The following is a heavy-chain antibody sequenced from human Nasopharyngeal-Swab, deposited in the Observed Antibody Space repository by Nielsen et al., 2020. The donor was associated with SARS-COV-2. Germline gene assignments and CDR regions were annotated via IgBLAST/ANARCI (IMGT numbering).Heavy chain of an antibody. Sequence: GGSLRLSCEVSGFSVSYNYMSWVRQAPGKGLEWVSGIVGGDNTFYSDSVKGRFTISRDNSKSTLYLQMNSLRAEDTAVYYCAKDKVPDGRRLLDDYWGPGTLVTVSS. J-gene: IGHJ4*02. CDR2: IVGGDNT. CDR1: GFSVSYNY. CDR3: AKDKVPDGRRLLDDY. D-gene: IGHD6-25*01. V-gene: IGHV3-53*01.